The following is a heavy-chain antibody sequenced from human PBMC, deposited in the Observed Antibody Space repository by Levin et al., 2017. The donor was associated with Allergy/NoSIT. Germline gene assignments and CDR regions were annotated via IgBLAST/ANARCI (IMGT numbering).Heavy chain of an antibody. CDR1: GFHVSSNY. J-gene: IGHJ3*01. CDR3: ATETTLVFRGAFDL. D-gene: IGHD5-18*01. CDR2: IYTGGST. V-gene: IGHV3-53*01. Sequence: GGSLRLSCATSGFHVSSNYMSWVRQAPGKGPEWVSVIYTGGSTYYADSVRGRFTISRDNSKSTLYLQMNSLRAEDTAVYYCATETTLVFRGAFDLWGQGTMVTVSS.